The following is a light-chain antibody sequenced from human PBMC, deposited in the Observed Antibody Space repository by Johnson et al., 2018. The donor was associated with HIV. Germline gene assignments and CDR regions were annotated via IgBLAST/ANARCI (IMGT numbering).Light chain of an antibody. CDR3: AAWNDSLNGFV. J-gene: IGLJ1*01. CDR1: SCDIGNNY. CDR2: DNN. V-gene: IGLV1-51*01. Sequence: QSVLTQPPSVSAAPGQKVTISCSGSSCDIGNNYVSWHQQLPGTATKLLIYDNNNRSSGIPDRISGSKSGTSATLGITRLQTEDDAYYYCAAWNDSLNGFVFGTGTKVTVL.